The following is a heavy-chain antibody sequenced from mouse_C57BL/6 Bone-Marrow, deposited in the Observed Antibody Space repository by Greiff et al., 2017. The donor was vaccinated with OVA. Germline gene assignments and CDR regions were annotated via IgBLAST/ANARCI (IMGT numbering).Heavy chain of an antibody. CDR1: GYTFTGYG. J-gene: IGHJ1*03. D-gene: IGHD2-4*01. V-gene: IGHV1-81*01. Sequence: QVQLQQSGPELARPGASVKLSCKASGYTFTGYGISWVKQRNGQGLEWIGEIYPRSGGTNYNEKFKGKATLTADKSSSTAYMELRSLSAEDSAVYFCARKRTMIKDYFCGWGTGTTLAASS. CDR3: ARKRTMIKDYFCG. CDR2: IYPRSGGT.